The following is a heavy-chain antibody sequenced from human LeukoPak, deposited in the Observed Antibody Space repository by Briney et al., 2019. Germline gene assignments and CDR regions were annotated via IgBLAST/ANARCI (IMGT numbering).Heavy chain of an antibody. V-gene: IGHV4-38-2*01. CDR3: ARGLGYYGSGSYVYNWFAP. CDR2: IYHSGST. J-gene: IGHJ5*02. D-gene: IGHD3-10*01. CDR1: GYSISSGYY. Sequence: SETLSLTCAVSGYSISSGYYWGWIRQPPGKGPEWIGSIYHSGSTNYNPSLKSRVTMSVDTSKNQFSLKLTSVTAADTAVYYCARGLGYYGSGSYVYNWFAPWGQGSLVTVSS.